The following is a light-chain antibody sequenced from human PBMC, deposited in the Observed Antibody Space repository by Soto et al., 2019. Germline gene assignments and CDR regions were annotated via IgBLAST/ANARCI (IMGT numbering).Light chain of an antibody. CDR2: VAS. V-gene: IGKV1-39*01. Sequence: DIQMTQSPSSLSASVADRVTITCRASQNIGRFLNWHQQKPGKAPNVLINVASTLRSGVPSRFSGSGSGTDLNLTINSLQPEDFATYFCQQSFTTPLTFGGGTKVDIK. J-gene: IGKJ4*01. CDR3: QQSFTTPLT. CDR1: QNIGRF.